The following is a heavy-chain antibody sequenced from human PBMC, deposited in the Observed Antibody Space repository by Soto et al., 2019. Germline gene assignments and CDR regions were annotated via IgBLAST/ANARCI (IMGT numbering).Heavy chain of an antibody. CDR1: GFTFSSYA. CDR2: ISSSSSTI. CDR3: ARRSIAVAGPLGY. V-gene: IGHV3-48*02. J-gene: IGHJ4*02. Sequence: EVQLLESGGGLVQPGGSLRLSCAASGFTFSSYAMSWVRQAPGKGLEWVSGISSSSSTIYYADSVKGRFTISRDNAKNSLYLQMNSLRDEDTAVYYCARRSIAVAGPLGYWGQGTLVTVSS. D-gene: IGHD6-19*01.